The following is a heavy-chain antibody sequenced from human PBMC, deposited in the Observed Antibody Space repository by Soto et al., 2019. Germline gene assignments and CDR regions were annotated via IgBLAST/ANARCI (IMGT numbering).Heavy chain of an antibody. V-gene: IGHV3-33*06. J-gene: IGHJ6*02. CDR3: AKGYGSGSYYNFGYYYYGMDV. CDR1: GFTFSSYG. D-gene: IGHD3-10*01. Sequence: PGGSLRLSCAASGFTFSSYGMHWVRQAPGKGLEWVAVIWYDGSNKYYADSVKGRFTISRDNSKNTLYLQMNSLRAEDTAVYYCAKGYGSGSYYNFGYYYYGMDVWGQGTTVTVSS. CDR2: IWYDGSNK.